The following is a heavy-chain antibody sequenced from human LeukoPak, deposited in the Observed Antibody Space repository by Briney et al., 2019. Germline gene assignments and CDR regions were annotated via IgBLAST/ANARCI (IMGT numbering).Heavy chain of an antibody. V-gene: IGHV3-21*01. Sequence: GSLRLSCAASGFPFSSYALGWVRQAPGKGLEWVSSILNTSYIYYSDSVKGRFTISRDNTKNSLYLEMSYLRAEDTAVYYCARDRGYSGYAHGYWGQGTLVTVSS. CDR2: ILNTSYI. D-gene: IGHD5-12*01. J-gene: IGHJ4*02. CDR1: GFPFSSYA. CDR3: ARDRGYSGYAHGY.